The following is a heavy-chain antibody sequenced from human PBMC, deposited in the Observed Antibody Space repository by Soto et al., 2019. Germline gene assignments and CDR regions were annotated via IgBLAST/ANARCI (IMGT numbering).Heavy chain of an antibody. D-gene: IGHD2-21*02. CDR3: AKDATSFTGGGDPFDM. Sequence: EVQLLESGGGVVQPGGSLRLSCAASGFTFSDYAMSWVRQTPGKGLQWVSGVGGSDDDKHYADSVRGRFIVSRDNSKTTVYLQMNSLRADDTAIYYCAKDATSFTGGGDPFDMWGQGTEVTVSS. CDR1: GFTFSDYA. V-gene: IGHV3-23*01. J-gene: IGHJ3*02. CDR2: VGGSDDDK.